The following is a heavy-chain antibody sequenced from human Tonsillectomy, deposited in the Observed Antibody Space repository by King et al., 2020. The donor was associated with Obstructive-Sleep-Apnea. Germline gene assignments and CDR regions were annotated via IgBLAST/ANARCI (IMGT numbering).Heavy chain of an antibody. Sequence: VQLVESGGGVVQPGRSLRLSCAASGFTFSSYAMHWVRQAPGKGLEWVAVISYDGSNKYYADSVKGRFSISRDNSKNTLDLQMNSLRAEETAVYYCARDGQQLVSGDYWGQGTLVTVSS. CDR1: GFTFSSYA. D-gene: IGHD6-13*01. V-gene: IGHV3-30*04. J-gene: IGHJ4*02. CDR3: ARDGQQLVSGDY. CDR2: ISYDGSNK.